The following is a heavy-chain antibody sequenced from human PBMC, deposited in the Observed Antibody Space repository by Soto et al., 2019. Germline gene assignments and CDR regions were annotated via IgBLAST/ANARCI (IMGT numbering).Heavy chain of an antibody. V-gene: IGHV4-59*01. Sequence: PSEALSLTSTVSGGSISSYYWSWIRQPPGKGLEWIGYIYYSGSTNYNPTLKSRVTISVDTSKNQFSLKLSSVTAADTAVYYCAISWNVEDLLPMAFWGQGTTVTVSS. J-gene: IGHJ6*02. CDR1: GGSISSYY. D-gene: IGHD1-1*01. CDR3: AISWNVEDLLPMAF. CDR2: IYYSGST.